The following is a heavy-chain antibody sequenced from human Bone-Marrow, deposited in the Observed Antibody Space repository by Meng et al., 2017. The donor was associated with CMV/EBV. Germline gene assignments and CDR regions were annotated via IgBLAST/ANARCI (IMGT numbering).Heavy chain of an antibody. CDR2: IYWDDYK. V-gene: IGHV2-5*02. J-gene: IGHJ4*02. Sequence: LYDPGPVTAKPTHTLTLTCTLSGFSFSTSGVGVGWIRPPPGKALERLALIYWDDYKRYSPSLKSRLTITKDTSKNQVVLTKTNMDPVDTATYYCVHITPRPGWFAYWGQGTLVTVSS. CDR3: VHITPRPGWFAY. CDR1: GFSFSTSGVG. D-gene: IGHD6-6*01.